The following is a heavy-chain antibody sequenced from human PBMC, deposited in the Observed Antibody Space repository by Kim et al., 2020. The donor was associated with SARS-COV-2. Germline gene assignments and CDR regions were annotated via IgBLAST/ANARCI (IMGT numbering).Heavy chain of an antibody. Sequence: GGSLRLSCAASGFTFSSYTMNWVRQAPWKGLEWVSSISSSSSYIYYADSLKGRFTISRDNANNALYLQMNSLRAEDTALYYCARDRDSSGYADSWGQGTLVTVSS. CDR1: GFTFSSYT. J-gene: IGHJ4*02. CDR2: ISSSSSYI. CDR3: ARDRDSSGYADS. V-gene: IGHV3-21*01. D-gene: IGHD3-22*01.